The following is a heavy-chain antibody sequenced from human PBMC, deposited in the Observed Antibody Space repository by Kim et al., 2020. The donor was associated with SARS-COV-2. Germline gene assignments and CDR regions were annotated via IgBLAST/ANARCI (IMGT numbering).Heavy chain of an antibody. J-gene: IGHJ4*02. CDR1: GFTFDDYA. CDR2: ISWNSGSI. Sequence: GGSLRLSCAASGFTFDDYAMHWVRQAPGKGLEWVSGISWNSGSIGYADSVKGRFTISRDNAKNSLYLQMNSLRAEDTALYYCAKESSGWFFDYWGQGTLVTVSS. CDR3: AKESSGWFFDY. V-gene: IGHV3-9*01. D-gene: IGHD6-19*01.